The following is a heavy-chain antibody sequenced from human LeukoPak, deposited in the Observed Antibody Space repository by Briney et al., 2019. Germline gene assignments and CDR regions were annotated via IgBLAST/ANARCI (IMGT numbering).Heavy chain of an antibody. CDR1: GGSFSGYY. CDR3: ARHAVVAGTVYFDY. J-gene: IGHJ4*02. D-gene: IGHD2-15*01. V-gene: IGHV4-34*01. CDR2: INNSGST. Sequence: SETLSLTCAVFGGSFSGYYWSWIRQPPGKGLEWIGQINNSGSTNYNPSLKSRIIISVDTSKNQFSLKLSSVTAADTAVYYCARHAVVAGTVYFDYWGQGTLVTVSS.